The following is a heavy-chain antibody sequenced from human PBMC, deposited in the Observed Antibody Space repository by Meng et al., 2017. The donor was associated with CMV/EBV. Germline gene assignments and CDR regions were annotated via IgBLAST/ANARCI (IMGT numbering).Heavy chain of an antibody. D-gene: IGHD3-9*01. Sequence: GESLKISCAASGFTFSSYGMNWVRQAPGKGLEWVSYISSSGSTIYYADSVKGRFTISRDNAKNSLYLQMNSLRAEDTAVYYCATLVILDAFDIWGQGTMVTVSS. CDR2: ISSSGSTI. CDR1: GFTFSSYG. CDR3: ATLVILDAFDI. J-gene: IGHJ3*02. V-gene: IGHV3-48*04.